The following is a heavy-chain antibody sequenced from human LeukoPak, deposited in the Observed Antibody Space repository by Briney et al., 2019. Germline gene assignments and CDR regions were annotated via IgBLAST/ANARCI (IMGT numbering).Heavy chain of an antibody. Sequence: GGSLRLSCAASGFSFSDHWLDWVRQAPGKGLEWVAHIKGDGSQKYYVDSVKGRFTISRDNSKNTLYLQMNSLRAEDTAVYYCATSGSYYQTAYRRFDYWGQGTLVTVSS. V-gene: IGHV3-7*01. CDR2: IKGDGSQK. CDR1: GFSFSDHW. D-gene: IGHD1-26*01. CDR3: ATSGSYYQTAYRRFDY. J-gene: IGHJ4*02.